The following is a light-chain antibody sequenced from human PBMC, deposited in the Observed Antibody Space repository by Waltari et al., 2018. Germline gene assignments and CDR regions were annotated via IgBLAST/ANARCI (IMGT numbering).Light chain of an antibody. V-gene: IGLV2-8*01. CDR3: NSFAVGSKFV. Sequence: QSALTQPPSASGSPGQSVTISCTGTSSDVGNSNYVSWYQQHPGKAPKRMIYEVTKRPPGVPDRFPGSKSGNTAYLTVSGLQAEDEADYYCNSFAVGSKFVFGTGTKVTVL. CDR1: SSDVGNSNY. J-gene: IGLJ1*01. CDR2: EVT.